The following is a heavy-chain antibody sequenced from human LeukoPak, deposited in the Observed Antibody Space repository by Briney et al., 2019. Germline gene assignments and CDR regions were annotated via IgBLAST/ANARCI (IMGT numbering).Heavy chain of an antibody. CDR3: ARGGGIAALGGMDV. V-gene: IGHV3-33*08. J-gene: IGHJ6*02. CDR2: IWYDGSNK. D-gene: IGHD6-25*01. Sequence: LSLTCAVYGGSFSGYYWSWIRQPPGKGLEWVAVIWYDGSNKYYADSVKGRFTISRDNSKNALYLQMNSLRAEDTAVYYCARGGGIAALGGMDVWGQGTTVTV. CDR1: GGSFSGYY.